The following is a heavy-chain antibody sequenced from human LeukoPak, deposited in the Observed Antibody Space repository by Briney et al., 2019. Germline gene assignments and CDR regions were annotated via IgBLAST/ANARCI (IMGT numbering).Heavy chain of an antibody. Sequence: SETLSLTCTVSGGSISSYYWSWLRQPPGKGLEWVGYIYYSGRNNYNPSLKSRVTISVDTSKNQFSLKLSSVTAADTAVYYCARLKGERWLQSHISNYYYYMDVWGKGTTVTVSS. CDR2: IYYSGRN. CDR1: GGSISSYY. V-gene: IGHV4-59*01. J-gene: IGHJ6*03. D-gene: IGHD5-24*01. CDR3: ARLKGERWLQSHISNYYYYMDV.